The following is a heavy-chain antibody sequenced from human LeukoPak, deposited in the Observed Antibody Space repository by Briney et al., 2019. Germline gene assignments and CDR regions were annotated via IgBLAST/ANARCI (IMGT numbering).Heavy chain of an antibody. CDR1: GFIFSSYG. Sequence: PGGSLRLSCAASGFIFSSYGMNWVRQPPGKGLEWIGSIYYSGSTYYNPSLKSRVTISVDTSKNQFSLKLSSVTAADTAVYYCARLSGSYAEFDYWGQGTLVTVSS. CDR2: IYYSGST. CDR3: ARLSGSYAEFDY. J-gene: IGHJ4*02. D-gene: IGHD1-26*01. V-gene: IGHV4-39*01.